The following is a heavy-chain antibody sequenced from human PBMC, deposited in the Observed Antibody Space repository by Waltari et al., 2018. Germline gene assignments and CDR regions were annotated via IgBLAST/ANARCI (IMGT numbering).Heavy chain of an antibody. V-gene: IGHV1-46*01. CDR1: GYTFSSYY. CDR2: SNPIGGGT. D-gene: IGHD3-16*01. J-gene: IGHJ4*02. CDR3: ARDGHNVVGVDC. Sequence: QVQLVQSGAEVKKPGASVKVSCKASGYTFSSYYMHWVRQAPGQGLEWMGISNPIGGGTSSAKKFHARLDMTTNKSPRTVYMGISSLRAEDTAVNDCARDGHNVVGVDCGGEGTSVTVSS.